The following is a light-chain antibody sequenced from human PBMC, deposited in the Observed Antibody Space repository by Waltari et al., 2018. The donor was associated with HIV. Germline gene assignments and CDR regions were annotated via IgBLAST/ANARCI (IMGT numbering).Light chain of an antibody. CDR1: DIEFKS. J-gene: IGLJ3*02. Sequence: SYVLTQPPSVSLAPGKTANITCAGSDIEFKSVHWYQQNTGRAPKLLIFYDPDRPSGIPQRISGSNSGDTATLTIRRVGPGDEADYFCQVWDSSTDHVVFGGGTKLTVL. V-gene: IGLV3-21*04. CDR3: QVWDSSTDHVV. CDR2: YDP.